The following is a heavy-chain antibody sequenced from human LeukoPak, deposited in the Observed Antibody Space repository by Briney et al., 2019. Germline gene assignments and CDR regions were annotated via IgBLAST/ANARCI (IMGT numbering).Heavy chain of an antibody. J-gene: IGHJ4*02. V-gene: IGHV3-21*01. CDR1: GFTFSSYS. CDR3: ARKIRYSSGWYPDY. D-gene: IGHD6-19*01. CDR2: ISSSSSYI. Sequence: PGGSLRLSCAASGFTFSSYSMSWVRQAPGKGLEWVSSISSSSSYIYYADSVKGRFTISRDNAKNSLYLQMNSLRAEDTAVYYCARKIRYSSGWYPDYWGQGTLVTVSS.